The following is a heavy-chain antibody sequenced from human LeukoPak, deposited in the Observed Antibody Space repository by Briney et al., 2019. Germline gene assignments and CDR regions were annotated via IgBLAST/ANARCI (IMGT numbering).Heavy chain of an antibody. CDR3: ARATRRDWGQYYFGY. V-gene: IGHV4-34*01. Sequence: SETLSLTCAVYGGSFSGYYWSWIRQSPGKGLEWIGEINHSRTTNCNPSLKSRVTISVDTSKNQFSLKLTSVTAADTAVYYCARATRRDWGQYYFGYWGQGTLVTVSS. CDR1: GGSFSGYY. CDR2: INHSRTT. J-gene: IGHJ4*02. D-gene: IGHD7-27*01.